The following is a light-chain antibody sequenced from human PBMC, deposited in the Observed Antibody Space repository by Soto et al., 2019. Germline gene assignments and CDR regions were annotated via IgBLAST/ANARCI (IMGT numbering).Light chain of an antibody. CDR1: QSITYW. J-gene: IGKJ4*01. Sequence: DIQMTQSPPTLSASVGDRVSITCRASQSITYWLAWYQQKPGKAPKVLIYKASTLESGVSLRFSGSGSGTEFTLTISSLQPDDSATYYCQQYHRYPPTFGGGTKVEIK. CDR2: KAS. CDR3: QQYHRYPPT. V-gene: IGKV1-5*03.